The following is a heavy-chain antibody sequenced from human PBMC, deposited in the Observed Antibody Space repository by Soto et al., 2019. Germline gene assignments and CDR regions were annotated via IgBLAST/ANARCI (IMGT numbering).Heavy chain of an antibody. CDR2: IYPGDSDT. V-gene: IGHV5-51*01. CDR1: GYTFTTSW. CDR3: ARFSYCGGDCYFNAF. D-gene: IGHD2-21*01. Sequence: PGESLKISCKGSGYTFTTSWIGWVRQMPGKGLEWMGIIYPGDSDTRYSPSFQDQVTISADKSISTAYLQLSSLKASDTAMYYCARFSYCGGDCYFNAFWGQGTLVTVYS. J-gene: IGHJ4*02.